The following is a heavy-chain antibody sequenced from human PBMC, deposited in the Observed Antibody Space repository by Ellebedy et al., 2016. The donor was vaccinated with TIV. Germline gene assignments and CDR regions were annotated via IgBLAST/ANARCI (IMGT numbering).Heavy chain of an antibody. CDR1: SGALTGYY. Sequence: MPGGSLRLSCAVYSGALTGYYWNWIRQPPGKGLEWIGEINRGGNTNYNPSLKSRVTMSVDTSKNQFSLKLSSVTAADTAVYYCARTVVAANNWFDPWGQGTLVTVSS. CDR2: INRGGNT. CDR3: ARTVVAANNWFDP. D-gene: IGHD2-15*01. J-gene: IGHJ5*02. V-gene: IGHV4-34*10.